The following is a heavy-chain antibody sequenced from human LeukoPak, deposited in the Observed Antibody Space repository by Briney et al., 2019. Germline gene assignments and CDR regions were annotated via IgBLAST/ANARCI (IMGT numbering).Heavy chain of an antibody. CDR2: ITYDGKVQ. Sequence: SGGSLRLSCAASGFAFRTYSMHWVRQAPGKGLEWLAVITYDGKVQHYTDSVKGQFTVSRDNSKKTLYLQTISLRPEDTAFYYCAREERVGATYCLDAWGRGTLVTVSS. J-gene: IGHJ5*02. CDR1: GFAFRTYS. V-gene: IGHV3-30*04. CDR3: AREERVGATYCLDA. D-gene: IGHD1-26*01.